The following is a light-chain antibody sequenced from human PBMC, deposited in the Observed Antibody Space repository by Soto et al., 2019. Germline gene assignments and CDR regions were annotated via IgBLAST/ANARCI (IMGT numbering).Light chain of an antibody. V-gene: IGKV3-15*01. J-gene: IGKJ2*01. CDR2: GAS. Sequence: EIVMTQSPATLSVSPGERATLSCRASQSVSSNLAWYQQKPGQAPRLLIYGASTRATGIPARFSGSGSGTEFTLTISSRQSEDFAFYYCQHYNNWPALYTFGQGTKLEIK. CDR1: QSVSSN. CDR3: QHYNNWPALYT.